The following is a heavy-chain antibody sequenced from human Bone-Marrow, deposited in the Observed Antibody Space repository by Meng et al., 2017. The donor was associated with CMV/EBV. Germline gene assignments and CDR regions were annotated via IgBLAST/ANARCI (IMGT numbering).Heavy chain of an antibody. CDR3: ARRDSNYLNWFDP. J-gene: IGHJ5*02. CDR2: IYYSGST. CDR1: GGSISSSSYY. V-gene: IGHV4-39*01. Sequence: SETLSLTCTVSGGSISSSSYYWGWIRQPPGKGLEWIGSIYYSGSTYYKPSLKSRVTISVDTSKNQFSLKLSSVTAADTAVYYCARRDSNYLNWFDPWGQGTLVTVSS. D-gene: IGHD4-11*01.